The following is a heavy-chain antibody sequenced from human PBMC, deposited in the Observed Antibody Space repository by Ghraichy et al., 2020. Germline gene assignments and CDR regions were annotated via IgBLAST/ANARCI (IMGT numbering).Heavy chain of an antibody. D-gene: IGHD7-27*01. Sequence: SETLSLTCTVSGGSISSSSYYWGWIRQPPGQGLEWIGSIYYSGSTYYNPSLKSRVTISVDTSKNQFSLKLSSVTAADTAVYYCARERDLGSLDYWGQGTLVTVSS. CDR3: ARERDLGSLDY. V-gene: IGHV4-39*07. CDR2: IYYSGST. J-gene: IGHJ4*02. CDR1: GGSISSSSYY.